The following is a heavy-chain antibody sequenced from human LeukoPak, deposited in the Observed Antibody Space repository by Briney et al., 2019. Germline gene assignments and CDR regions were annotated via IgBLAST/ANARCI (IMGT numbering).Heavy chain of an antibody. CDR1: GFTFSSYW. CDR2: IKQDGSEK. CDR3: ARARPTLYRGFGRNSYYFDY. D-gene: IGHD3-10*01. J-gene: IGHJ4*02. V-gene: IGHV3-7*01. Sequence: PGGSLRLSCATSGFTFSSYWMSWVRQAPGKGLEWVANIKQDGSEKYYVDSVKGRFTISRDNAKNSLYLQMNSLRAEDTAVYYCARARPTLYRGFGRNSYYFDYWGQGTLVTVSS.